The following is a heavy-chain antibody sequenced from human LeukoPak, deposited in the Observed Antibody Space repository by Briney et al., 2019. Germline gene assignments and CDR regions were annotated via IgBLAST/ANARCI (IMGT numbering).Heavy chain of an antibody. V-gene: IGHV3-23*01. D-gene: IGHD3-10*01. CDR1: GFTFSSNS. CDR3: AKDWGYGSGTYYPH. J-gene: IGHJ4*02. Sequence: GGSLRLSCAASGFTFSSNSMNWVRQAPGRGLEWVSVITNNGATTYYADSVKGRFTISRDNSKNMLYLQMNSQRAEDTAVYYCAKDWGYGSGTYYPHWGQGTLVTVSS. CDR2: ITNNGATT.